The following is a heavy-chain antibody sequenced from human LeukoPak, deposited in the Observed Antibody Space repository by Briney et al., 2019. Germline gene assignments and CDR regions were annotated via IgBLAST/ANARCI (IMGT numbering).Heavy chain of an antibody. Sequence: GSSVKVSCKASGGTFSSYAISWVRQAPGRGLEWMGRIIPILGIANYAQKFQGRVTITADKSTSTAYMELSSLRSEDTAVYYCARDMDPTRHYYYGMDVWGQGTTVTVSS. J-gene: IGHJ6*02. CDR3: ARDMDPTRHYYYGMDV. V-gene: IGHV1-69*04. D-gene: IGHD2-15*01. CDR2: IIPILGIA. CDR1: GGTFSSYA.